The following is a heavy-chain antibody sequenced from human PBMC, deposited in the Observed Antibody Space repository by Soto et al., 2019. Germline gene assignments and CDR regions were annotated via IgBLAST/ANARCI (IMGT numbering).Heavy chain of an antibody. Sequence: PXETLSLTCTVAGCSISSYYWSWIRQPPGKGLEWIGYIYYSGSTNYNPSLKSRVTISVDTSKNQFSLKLSSVTAADTAVYYCARAAAADHFDYWGQGTLVTVSS. CDR2: IYYSGST. D-gene: IGHD6-13*01. V-gene: IGHV4-59*01. J-gene: IGHJ4*02. CDR1: GCSISSYY. CDR3: ARAAAADHFDY.